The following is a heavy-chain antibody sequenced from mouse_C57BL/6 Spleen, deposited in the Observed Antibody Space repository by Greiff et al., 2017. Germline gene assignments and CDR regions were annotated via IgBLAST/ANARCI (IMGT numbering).Heavy chain of an antibody. CDR2: IWTGGGT. Sequence: VQLQQSGPGLVAPSQSLSITCTVSGFSLTSYAISWVRQPPGKGLEWLGVIWTGGGTNYNSALKSRLNISKDNSKSQVLFKMNSLLTDDTARYYCARNPHSYCESSHWYCDVWGTGTTVTVSS. CDR3: ARNPHSYCESSHWYCDV. CDR1: GFSLTSYA. J-gene: IGHJ1*03. V-gene: IGHV2-9-1*01. D-gene: IGHD1-1*01.